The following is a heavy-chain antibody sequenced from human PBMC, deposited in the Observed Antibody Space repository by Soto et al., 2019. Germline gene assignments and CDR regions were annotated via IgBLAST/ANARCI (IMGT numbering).Heavy chain of an antibody. D-gene: IGHD7-27*01. Sequence: QVQLQESGPGLVKPSQTLSLTCTVSGGSISSGGYYWSWIRQHPGKGLEWIGYIYYSGSTYYNPSLKSRVTMSVDTSKNQFSLKLSSVTAADTAVFYCARDRSNWAFDYWGQGTLVTVSS. CDR3: ARDRSNWAFDY. V-gene: IGHV4-31*03. CDR2: IYYSGST. J-gene: IGHJ4*02. CDR1: GGSISSGGYY.